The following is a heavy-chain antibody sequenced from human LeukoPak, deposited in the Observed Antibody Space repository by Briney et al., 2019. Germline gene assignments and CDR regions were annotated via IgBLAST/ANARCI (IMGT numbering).Heavy chain of an antibody. CDR2: IGTIISTT. Sequence: GGSLRLSCAASGFTFGSYEMNWVRQAPGKGLEWVSYIGTIISTTYYADSVKGRFTVSRDDAKSSLYLQMSSLRAEDTAVYYCARDLGSGCDFDYWGQGTLVTVSS. CDR3: ARDLGSGCDFDY. D-gene: IGHD6-19*01. J-gene: IGHJ4*02. CDR1: GFTFGSYE. V-gene: IGHV3-48*03.